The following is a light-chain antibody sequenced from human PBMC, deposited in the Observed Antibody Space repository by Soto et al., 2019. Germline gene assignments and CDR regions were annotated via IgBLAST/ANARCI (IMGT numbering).Light chain of an antibody. CDR1: HSISSW. CDR3: QQYNSFPT. Sequence: DIQMTQSPSTLSASVGDRVTITCRASHSISSWLAWYQQKPVKAPKLLIYKASSLESGVPSRFSGSGSGTEFTLTISSLQPDDFASYYCQQYNSFPTFGQGTKVEIK. V-gene: IGKV1-5*03. J-gene: IGKJ1*01. CDR2: KAS.